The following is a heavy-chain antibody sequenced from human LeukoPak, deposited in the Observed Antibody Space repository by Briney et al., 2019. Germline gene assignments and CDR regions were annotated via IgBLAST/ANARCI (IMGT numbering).Heavy chain of an antibody. CDR1: GGSISSYY. CDR3: ASTFYGSGSYSIAFDY. Sequence: SETLSLTCTVSGGSISSYYWSWIRQPPGKGLKWIGYIYYSGSTNYNPSLKSRVTISVDTSKNQFSLKLSSVTAADTAVYYCASTFYGSGSYSIAFDYWGQGTLVTVSS. D-gene: IGHD3-10*01. CDR2: IYYSGST. V-gene: IGHV4-59*08. J-gene: IGHJ4*02.